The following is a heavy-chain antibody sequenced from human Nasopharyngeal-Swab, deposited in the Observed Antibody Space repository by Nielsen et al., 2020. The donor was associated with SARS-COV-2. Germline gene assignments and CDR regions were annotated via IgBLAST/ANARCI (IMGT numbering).Heavy chain of an antibody. D-gene: IGHD3-10*01. J-gene: IGHJ4*02. CDR2: ISGTSTEI. Sequence: GESLKISCAASGFTFSPYYIIWVRQAPGQGLEWVSSISGTSTEIHYADSVKGRFTISRDNAKNSLYLQMNSLTVEDTAVYYCARGSVYQTLVYWGQGTLVIVSS. CDR3: ARGSVYQTLVY. CDR1: GFTFSPYY. V-gene: IGHV3-21*01.